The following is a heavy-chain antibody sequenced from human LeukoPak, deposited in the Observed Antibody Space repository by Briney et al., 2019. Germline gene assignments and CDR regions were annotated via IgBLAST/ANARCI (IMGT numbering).Heavy chain of an antibody. CDR2: IYYSGST. D-gene: IGHD5-12*01. Sequence: SETLSLTCTVSGGSISSSSYYWGWIRQPPGKGLEWIGSIYYSGSTYYNPSLKSRVTISVDTSKNQFSLKLSSVTAADTAVYYCARVGRYSGYDYVDFDYWGQGTLVTVSS. CDR1: GGSISSSSYY. J-gene: IGHJ4*02. CDR3: ARVGRYSGYDYVDFDY. V-gene: IGHV4-39*07.